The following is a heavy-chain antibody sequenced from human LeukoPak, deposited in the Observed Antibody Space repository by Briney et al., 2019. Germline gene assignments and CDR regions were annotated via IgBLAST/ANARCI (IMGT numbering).Heavy chain of an antibody. CDR1: DGSIITFH. Sequence: MASETLSLTCAGTDGSIITFHLSWIRQPPGKGLVWIGYTHYSGTTYYNPSLNSRVTMSVNTSKHQFSLEMDSVTAADTAVYYCSRVHLGQLLYWYFDLGGRGTLVTVSS. CDR2: THYSGTT. D-gene: IGHD4-23*01. V-gene: IGHV4-59*01. CDR3: SRVHLGQLLYWYFDL. J-gene: IGHJ2*01.